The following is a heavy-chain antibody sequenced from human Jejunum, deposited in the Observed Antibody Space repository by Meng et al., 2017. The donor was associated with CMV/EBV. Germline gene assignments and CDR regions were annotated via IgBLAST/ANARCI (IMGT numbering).Heavy chain of an antibody. CDR2: IYPGDSDT. V-gene: IGHV5-51*01. D-gene: IGHD1-26*01. J-gene: IGHJ4*02. CDR3: ARSDREVGASPLDS. Sequence: SGYNFNTYWIGWVRQRPGKGLEWMGIIYPGDSDTRYSPSFQGQFTISTDKSTGTAYLQWSSLKASDTAIYYCARSDREVGASPLDSWGQGTLVTVSS. CDR1: GYNFNTYW.